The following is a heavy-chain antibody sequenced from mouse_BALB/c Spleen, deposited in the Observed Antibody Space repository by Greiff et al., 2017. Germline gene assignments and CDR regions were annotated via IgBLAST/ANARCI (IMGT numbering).Heavy chain of an antibody. D-gene: IGHD1-1*02. J-gene: IGHJ3*01. CDR2: IYPGDGDT. CDR1: GYAFSSYW. V-gene: IGHV1-80*01. Sequence: QVQLQQSGAELVRPGSSVKISCKASGYAFSSYWMNWVKQRPGQGLEWIGQIYPGDGDTNYNGKFKGKATLTADKSSSTAYMQLSSLTSEDSAVYLCARWWDGGFAYWGQGTLVTVSA. CDR3: ARWWDGGFAY.